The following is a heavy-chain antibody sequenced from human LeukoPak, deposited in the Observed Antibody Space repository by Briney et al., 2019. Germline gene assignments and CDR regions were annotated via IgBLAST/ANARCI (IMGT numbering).Heavy chain of an antibody. J-gene: IGHJ6*03. CDR2: ISYDGSNK. CDR1: GFTFSSYG. V-gene: IGHV3-30*03. D-gene: IGHD4-23*01. Sequence: GGTLRLSCAASGFTFSSYGMHWVRQAPGKGLEWVAVISYDGSNKYYADSVKGRFTISRDNARNSLYLQMNSLRAEDTALYYCARDGDTVLTRGYYYYMDVWGKGPRSPSP. CDR3: ARDGDTVLTRGYYYYMDV.